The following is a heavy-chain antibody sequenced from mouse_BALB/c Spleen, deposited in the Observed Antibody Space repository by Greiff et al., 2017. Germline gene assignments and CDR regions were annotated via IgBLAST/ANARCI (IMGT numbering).Heavy chain of an antibody. D-gene: IGHD1-1*01. J-gene: IGHJ4*01. Sequence: QVQLQQSGAELVRPGTSVKISCKASGYTFTNYWLGWVKQRPGHGLEWIGDIYPGGGYTNYNEKFKGKATLTADTSSSTAYMQLSSLTSEDSAVYFCAKDYYGSKDYAMDYWGQGTSVTVSS. V-gene: IGHV1-63*02. CDR2: IYPGGGYT. CDR1: GYTFTNYW. CDR3: AKDYYGSKDYAMDY.